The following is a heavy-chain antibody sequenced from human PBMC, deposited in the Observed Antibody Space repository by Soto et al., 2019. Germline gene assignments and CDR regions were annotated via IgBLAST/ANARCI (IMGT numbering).Heavy chain of an antibody. Sequence: QVQLVESGGGVVQPGTSLRLSCAASGFTRSSYGMHWVRQAPGKGLEWVAVISYNGNNQYYADSVRGRFTISRDNSKSTLYLQMNSLRAEDTAVYYCAKDRRHLAVAAITGGGDFDKWGQGTVVTVSS. J-gene: IGHJ3*02. V-gene: IGHV3-30*18. D-gene: IGHD6-19*01. CDR2: ISYNGNNQ. CDR1: GFTRSSYG. CDR3: AKDRRHLAVAAITGGGDFDK.